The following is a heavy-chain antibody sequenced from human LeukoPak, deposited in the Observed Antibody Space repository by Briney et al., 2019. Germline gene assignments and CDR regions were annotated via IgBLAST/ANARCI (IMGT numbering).Heavy chain of an antibody. CDR3: ARSYDSRGYFYYGMGV. J-gene: IGHJ6*02. V-gene: IGHV4-59*01. D-gene: IGHD3-22*01. Sequence: PSETLSLTCTVSGGSISTYYWSWIRQPPGKGLEWIAFIYYTGTTDYNPSLKSRVTITLDTSKNQFSLKLNSVTAADTAVYYCARSYDSRGYFYYGMGVWGQGTTVTVSS. CDR2: IYYTGTT. CDR1: GGSISTYY.